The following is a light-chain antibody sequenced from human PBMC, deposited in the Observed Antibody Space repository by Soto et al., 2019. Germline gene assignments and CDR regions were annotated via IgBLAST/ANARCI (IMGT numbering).Light chain of an antibody. J-gene: IGKJ3*01. Sequence: EIVLTQSPGTLSLSPGERATLSCRASQSVSPYLAWYQHKPGQAPRLLIYGASSRATGIPDRFSSSGSGTDFTLTISRLEPEDFAVYFCQQYGSSPPVTFGPGTKVDIK. CDR1: QSVSPY. CDR3: QQYGSSPPVT. V-gene: IGKV3-20*01. CDR2: GAS.